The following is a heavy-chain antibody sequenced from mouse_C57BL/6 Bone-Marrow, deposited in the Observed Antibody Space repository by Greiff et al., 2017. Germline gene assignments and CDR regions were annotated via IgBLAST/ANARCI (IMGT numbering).Heavy chain of an antibody. CDR1: GFTFSSYG. J-gene: IGHJ1*03. V-gene: IGHV5-6*02. Sequence: EVKLVESGGDLVKPGGSLKLSCAASGFTFSSYGMSWVRQTPDKRLEWVATISRGGSYIYYPDSVKGRFTFSSDNANNTLYLQMSSLKSEDTAMYYCERRGRRGYFDVWGTGTTVTVSS. CDR2: ISRGGSYI. CDR3: ERRGRRGYFDV.